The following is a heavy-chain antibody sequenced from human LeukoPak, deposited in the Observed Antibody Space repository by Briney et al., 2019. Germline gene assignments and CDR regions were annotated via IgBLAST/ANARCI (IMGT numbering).Heavy chain of an antibody. CDR1: GFTVSSNS. CDR3: AITGSAAGTGSFDY. V-gene: IGHV3-53*05. Sequence: PGGSLRLSCTVSGFTVSSNSMSWVRQAPGKGLEWVSFIYSDNTHYSDSVKGRFTISRDNSKNTLYLQMNSLRSDDTAVYYCAITGSAAGTGSFDYWGQGTLVTVSS. CDR2: IYSDNT. D-gene: IGHD6-13*01. J-gene: IGHJ4*02.